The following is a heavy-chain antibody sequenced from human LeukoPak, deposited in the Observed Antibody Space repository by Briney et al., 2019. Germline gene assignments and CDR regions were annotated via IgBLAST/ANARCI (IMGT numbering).Heavy chain of an antibody. CDR1: GFTFSIYS. J-gene: IGHJ3*02. CDR2: ISSSSSYI. D-gene: IGHD6-19*01. V-gene: IGHV3-21*01. CDR3: ARDERTDSGWRDAFDI. Sequence: GGSLRLSCAASGFTFSIYSMNWVRQAPGKGLEWVSSISSSSSYIYYADSVKGRFTISRDNAKNSLYLQMNSLRAEDTAVYYCARDERTDSGWRDAFDIWGQGTMVTVSS.